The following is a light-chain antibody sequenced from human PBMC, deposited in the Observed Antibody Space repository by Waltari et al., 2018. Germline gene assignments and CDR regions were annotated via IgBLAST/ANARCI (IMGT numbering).Light chain of an antibody. Sequence: DIQMTQSPSSLSASVGDRVTITCQASQDISNYLNWYQQKPGKAPKLPIYDASNLETVVPSRFSGSGSGTDFTFTISSLQPEDIATYYCQQYDNLPRALTFGGGTKVEIK. V-gene: IGKV1-33*01. CDR1: QDISNY. CDR2: DAS. J-gene: IGKJ4*01. CDR3: QQYDNLPRALT.